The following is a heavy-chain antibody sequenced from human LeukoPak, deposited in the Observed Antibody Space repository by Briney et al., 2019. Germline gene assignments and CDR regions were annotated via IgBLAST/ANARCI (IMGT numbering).Heavy chain of an antibody. CDR3: ASALYYYDSSGYSGAHWFDP. D-gene: IGHD3-22*01. Sequence: GGSLRLSCAASGFTFSSYWMSWVRQAPGKGLEWVANIKQDGSEKYYVDSVKGRFTISRDNAKNSLYLQMNSLRAEDTAVYYCASALYYYDSSGYSGAHWFDPWGQGTLVTVSS. J-gene: IGHJ5*02. V-gene: IGHV3-7*01. CDR2: IKQDGSEK. CDR1: GFTFSSYW.